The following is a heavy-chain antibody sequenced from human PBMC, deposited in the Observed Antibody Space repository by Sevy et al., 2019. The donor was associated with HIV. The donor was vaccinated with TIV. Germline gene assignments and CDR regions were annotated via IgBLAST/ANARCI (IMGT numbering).Heavy chain of an antibody. CDR2: ISSSSNYI. D-gene: IGHD2-15*01. V-gene: IGHV3-21*01. J-gene: IGHJ3*02. CDR3: ARDQREGDCSGGSCYSDAVDI. Sequence: GGSLRLSCAASGFTFSSYSMNWVRQAPGKGLEWVSSISSSSNYIYYEDSVKGRFTISRDNAKNSLYLQINSLRAEDTAVYYCARDQREGDCSGGSCYSDAVDIWGQGTMVTVSS. CDR1: GFTFSSYS.